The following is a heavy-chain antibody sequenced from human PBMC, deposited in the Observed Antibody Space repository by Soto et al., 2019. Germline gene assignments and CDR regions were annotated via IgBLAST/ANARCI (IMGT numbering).Heavy chain of an antibody. CDR1: GYSFTSYW. CDR2: IYPGDSDT. D-gene: IGHD5-12*01. Sequence: GESLKISCKGSGYSFTSYWIGWVRQMPGKGLEWMGIIYPGDSDTRYSPSFQGQVTISAVKSISTAYLQWSSLKASDTAMYYCARLKRDGNNYSPLYYWGQGTLVTVSS. J-gene: IGHJ4*02. CDR3: ARLKRDGNNYSPLYY. V-gene: IGHV5-51*01.